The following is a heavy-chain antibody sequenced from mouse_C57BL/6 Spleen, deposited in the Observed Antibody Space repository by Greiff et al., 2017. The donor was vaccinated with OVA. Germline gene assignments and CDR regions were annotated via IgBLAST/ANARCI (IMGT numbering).Heavy chain of an antibody. D-gene: IGHD6-1*01. CDR3: ASSPYYYAMDY. V-gene: IGHV1-55*01. J-gene: IGHJ4*01. Sequence: QVHVKQPGAELVKPGASVKMSCKASGYTFTSYWITWVKQRPGQGLEWIGDIYPGSGSTNYNEKFKSKATLTVDTSSSTAYMQLSSLTSEDSAVYYCASSPYYYAMDYWGQGTSVTVSS. CDR2: IYPGSGST. CDR1: GYTFTSYW.